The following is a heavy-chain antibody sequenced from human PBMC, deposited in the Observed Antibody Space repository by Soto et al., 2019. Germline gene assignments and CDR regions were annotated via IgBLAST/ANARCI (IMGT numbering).Heavy chain of an antibody. CDR1: GFTFSSYT. CDR2: ISGSGGNT. Sequence: AWWSLRLSCGASGFTFSSYTMTWVRQAPGKGLEWVSSISGSGGNTYYADSVKGRFTISRDNSKNTLYLQMKSLRAEDTAVYYCARDPPATRHGMDVWGQGTTVTVSS. J-gene: IGHJ6*02. CDR3: ARDPPATRHGMDV. V-gene: IGHV3-23*01.